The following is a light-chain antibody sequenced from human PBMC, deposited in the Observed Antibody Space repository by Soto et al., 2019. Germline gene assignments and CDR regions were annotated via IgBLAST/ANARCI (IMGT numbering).Light chain of an antibody. V-gene: IGKV3-11*01. Sequence: EIVLTQSPATLSLSPGEGATLSCRASQSVGRYLAWFQQKPGQAPSLLIYDASKRATGIPARFSGSGSGTDLTLAISSLEPEDFALYYCQQRSSWPRTFGRGTKVEIK. CDR3: QQRSSWPRT. CDR1: QSVGRY. CDR2: DAS. J-gene: IGKJ1*01.